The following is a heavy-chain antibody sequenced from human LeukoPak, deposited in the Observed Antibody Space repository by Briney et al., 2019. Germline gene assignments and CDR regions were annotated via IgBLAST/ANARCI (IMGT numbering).Heavy chain of an antibody. CDR1: GGSINSYY. Sequence: PSETLSLTCSVSGGSINSYYWKWIRQPAGEGLEWIGRIFASGSTNYNPSLKSRVTMSVDTSKNQFSLRLNSVTAADTAVYYCAREAKFLNDALNIWGQGTVVTVSS. D-gene: IGHD2-21*01. CDR3: AREAKFLNDALNI. V-gene: IGHV4-4*07. CDR2: IFASGST. J-gene: IGHJ3*02.